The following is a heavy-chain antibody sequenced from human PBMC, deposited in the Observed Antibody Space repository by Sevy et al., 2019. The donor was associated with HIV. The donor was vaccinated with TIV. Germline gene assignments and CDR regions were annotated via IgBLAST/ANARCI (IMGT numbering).Heavy chain of an antibody. CDR1: GFTFSNYW. CDR2: IKEDGSEK. CDR3: AMDRGCSGGRCYSGWFDP. J-gene: IGHJ5*02. D-gene: IGHD2-15*01. Sequence: GGSLRLSCAASGFTFSNYWMTWVRQAPGKGLEWVANIKEDGSEKYYVDSVKGRFTVSRDNAKNSLYLQMNSLRVEETAGFCCAMDRGCSGGRCYSGWFDPWGQGTLVTVSS. V-gene: IGHV3-7*04.